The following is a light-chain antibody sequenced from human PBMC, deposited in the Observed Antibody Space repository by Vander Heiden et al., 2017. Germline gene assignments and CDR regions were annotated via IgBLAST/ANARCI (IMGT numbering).Light chain of an antibody. CDR3: AAWDDSLNGRV. V-gene: IGLV1-44*01. CDR2: SNN. J-gene: IGLJ3*02. Sequence: VHTQLPCPSGAPVQRGASSCSGSSSNIGSNTVNWYQQLPGTAPKLLIYSNNQRPSGVPDRFSGSKSGTSASLAISGLQSEDEADYYCAAWDDSLNGRVFGGGTKLTVL. CDR1: SSNIGSNT.